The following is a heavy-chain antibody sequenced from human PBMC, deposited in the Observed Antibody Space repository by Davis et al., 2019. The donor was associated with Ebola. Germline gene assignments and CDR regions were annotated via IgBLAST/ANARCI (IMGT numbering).Heavy chain of an antibody. Sequence: GGSLRLSCAASGFTFSGYCMNWVRQAPGKGLEWVANIKQDGSEKSYVDSVKGRFTISRDNAKNSLYLQMNSLRAEDTAVYYCAREDYDILTGYTDYWGQGTLVTVSS. J-gene: IGHJ4*02. CDR2: IKQDGSEK. CDR1: GFTFSGYC. V-gene: IGHV3-7*01. D-gene: IGHD3-9*01. CDR3: AREDYDILTGYTDY.